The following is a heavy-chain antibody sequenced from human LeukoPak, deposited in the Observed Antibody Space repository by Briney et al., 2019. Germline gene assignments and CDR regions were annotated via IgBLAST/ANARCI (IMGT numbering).Heavy chain of an antibody. V-gene: IGHV4-59*08. CDR2: IYYSGST. CDR1: GGSISSYY. CDR3: ARHNNFPFYYFDY. D-gene: IGHD1-20*01. J-gene: IGHJ4*02. Sequence: SETLSLTCTVSGGSISSYYWSWIRQPPGKVLEWIGYIYYSGSTNYNPSLKSRVNISVDTSKDQFSLELTSVTAADTAVYYCARHNNFPFYYFDYWGQGTLATVSS.